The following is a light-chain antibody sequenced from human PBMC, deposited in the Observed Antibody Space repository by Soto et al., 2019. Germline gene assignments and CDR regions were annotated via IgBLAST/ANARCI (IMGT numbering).Light chain of an antibody. CDR1: QSISSY. CDR2: AAS. Sequence: DIQMTQSPSSLSASVGDRVTITCRASQSISSYLNWYQQKPGEAPKLLIYAASSLQSGVPSRFSGSGSGTDFTLTIRSLQPEDFATYYCHQSYSTPTFGQGTKLAIK. CDR3: HQSYSTPT. V-gene: IGKV1-39*01. J-gene: IGKJ2*01.